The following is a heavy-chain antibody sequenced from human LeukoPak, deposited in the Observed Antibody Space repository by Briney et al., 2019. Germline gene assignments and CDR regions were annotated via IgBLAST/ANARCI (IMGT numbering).Heavy chain of an antibody. CDR1: GGSISNPAYY. D-gene: IGHD1-1*01. V-gene: IGHV4-39*07. J-gene: IGHJ3*02. CDR3: ARVGTWAALDI. CDR2: IFYTGPT. Sequence: SETLSLTCTVSGGSISNPAYYWGWIRQPPGKGLDLIGSIFYTGPTDYSSSLKSRVTISIDTSTNQFSLRLSSVTAADTAIYYCARVGTWAALDIWGQGAMVTVSS.